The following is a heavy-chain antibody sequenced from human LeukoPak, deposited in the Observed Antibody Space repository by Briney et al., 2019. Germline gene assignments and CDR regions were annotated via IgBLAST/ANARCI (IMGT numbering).Heavy chain of an antibody. V-gene: IGHV4-30-2*01. Sequence: SETLPLTCAVSGGSLSSGGYSRTWIRQPPGKGLEWVGYIYHSGSAYYNPSLKSPVTISVDRSKNHFSLTLSSVTAADTAVYYCARDNGIVTTNDAFDIWGQGTMVTVSS. J-gene: IGHJ3*02. CDR3: ARDNGIVTTNDAFDI. CDR1: GGSLSSGGYS. CDR2: IYHSGSA. D-gene: IGHD3-22*01.